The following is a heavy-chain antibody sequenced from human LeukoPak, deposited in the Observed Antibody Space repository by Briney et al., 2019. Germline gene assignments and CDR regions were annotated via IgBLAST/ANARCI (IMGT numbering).Heavy chain of an antibody. J-gene: IGHJ4*02. V-gene: IGHV3-33*01. Sequence: PGGSLRLSCAASGFTFSSYGMHWVRQAPGKGLEWVAVIWYDGSNKYYADSVKGRFTISRDNSKNTLYLQMNSLRAEDTAVYYCARERRYSSSWYKVGYYFDYWGQGTLVTVSS. CDR2: IWYDGSNK. CDR3: ARERRYSSSWYKVGYYFDY. CDR1: GFTFSSYG. D-gene: IGHD6-13*01.